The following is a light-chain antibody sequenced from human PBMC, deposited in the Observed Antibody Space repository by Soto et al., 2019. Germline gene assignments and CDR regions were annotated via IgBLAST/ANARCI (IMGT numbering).Light chain of an antibody. CDR3: SSYTSSSTRV. J-gene: IGLJ1*01. CDR2: EVS. CDR1: SSDVGAYDY. V-gene: IGLV2-14*03. Sequence: QSALTQPASVSGSPGQSITISCTGTSSDVGAYDYVSWYQQHPDKAPKLMIYEVSNRPSGVSNRFSGSKSVNTATLTISGHQADDEADYYCSSYTSSSTRVLGTGTKLTVL.